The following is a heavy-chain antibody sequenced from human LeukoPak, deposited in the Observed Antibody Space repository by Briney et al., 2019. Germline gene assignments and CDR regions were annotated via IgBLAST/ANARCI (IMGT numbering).Heavy chain of an antibody. J-gene: IGHJ4*02. CDR3: ARGGMITFGGVIAPKMFFDY. D-gene: IGHD3-16*02. V-gene: IGHV1-46*01. CDR1: GYTFTSYY. CDR2: INPSGGST. Sequence: GASVKVSCKASGYTFTSYYMHWVRQAPGQGLEWMGIINPSGGSTSYAQKFQGRVTMTRDMSTSTVYMELSSLRSEDTAVYYCARGGMITFGGVIAPKMFFDYWGQGTLVTVSS.